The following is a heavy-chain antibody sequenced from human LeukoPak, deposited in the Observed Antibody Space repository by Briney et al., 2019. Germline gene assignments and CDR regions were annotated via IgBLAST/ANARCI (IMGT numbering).Heavy chain of an antibody. J-gene: IGHJ4*02. CDR1: GFTFSSYG. CDR3: AKTHSNSWAYFDY. V-gene: IGHV3-30*02. Sequence: GGSLRLSCAASGFTFSSYGMHWVRQAPGKGREWGAFIWYDGSNEYYADSVKGRFTISRDNSKNTLYLQMNNLRAEDTAVYYCAKTHSNSWAYFDYWGQGTLVTVSS. CDR2: IWYDGSNE. D-gene: IGHD6-13*01.